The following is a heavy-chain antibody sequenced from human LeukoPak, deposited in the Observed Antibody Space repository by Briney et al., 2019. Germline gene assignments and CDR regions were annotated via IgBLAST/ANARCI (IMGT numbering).Heavy chain of an antibody. CDR1: GITFTSYA. D-gene: IGHD2-2*01. CDR2: ISGTGGSA. J-gene: IGHJ1*01. V-gene: IGHV3-23*01. CDR3: ATQVVIAAKEYFQH. Sequence: GSLILSCAASGITFTSYAMTWVRQAPGKGLEWVSAISGTGGSAYYEDSVKGRFTISRDNSKNTLYLEMNSLRAEDTAVYYCATQVVIAAKEYFQHSGQGTLVSVSS.